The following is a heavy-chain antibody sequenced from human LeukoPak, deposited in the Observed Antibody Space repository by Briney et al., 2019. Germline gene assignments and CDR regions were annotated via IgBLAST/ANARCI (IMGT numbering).Heavy chain of an antibody. D-gene: IGHD3-22*01. J-gene: IGHJ4*02. CDR3: AKGRYYDSSGYPYYFDY. V-gene: IGHV3-53*04. Sequence: PGESLRLSCAASGLSVSSNYMNWVRQAPGKGLEWVSVIYSVGSTYYADSVKGRFTISRHNSKNTLYLQMNSLRAEDTAVYYCAKGRYYDSSGYPYYFDYWGQGTLVTVSS. CDR1: GLSVSSNY. CDR2: IYSVGST.